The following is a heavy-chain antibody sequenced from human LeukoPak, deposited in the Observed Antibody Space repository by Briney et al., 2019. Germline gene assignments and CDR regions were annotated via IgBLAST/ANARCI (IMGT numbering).Heavy chain of an antibody. V-gene: IGHV4-4*07. CDR2: IYSSGST. Sequence: SETLSLTCTVSGGSMTSYFWSWIRQPAGKGLEFIGRIYSSGSTNYNPSLKSRVTMSVDTSKNQFSLKLSSVTAADTAVYYCARYIAAAGSNFHFDYWGQGTPVTVSS. CDR1: GGSMTSYF. D-gene: IGHD6-13*01. CDR3: ARYIAAAGSNFHFDY. J-gene: IGHJ4*02.